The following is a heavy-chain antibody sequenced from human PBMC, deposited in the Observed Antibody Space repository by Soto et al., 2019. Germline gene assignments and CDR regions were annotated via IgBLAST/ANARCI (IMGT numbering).Heavy chain of an antibody. CDR1: GGSISRYY. D-gene: IGHD6-19*01. CDR3: ARQERTRVWYPFDY. V-gene: IGHV4-59*08. CDR2: IYYSGST. Sequence: SETLSLTCTVSGGSISRYYWSWIRQPPGKGLEWIGYIYYSGSTNYNPSLKSRVTMSVDTSKNQFSLKLSSVTAADTAIYYCARQERTRVWYPFDYWGQGTQVTVSS. J-gene: IGHJ4*02.